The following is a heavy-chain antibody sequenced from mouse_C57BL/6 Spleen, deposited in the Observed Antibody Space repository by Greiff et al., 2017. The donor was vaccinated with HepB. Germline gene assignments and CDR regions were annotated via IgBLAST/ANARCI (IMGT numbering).Heavy chain of an antibody. CDR1: GYTFTDYY. CDR2: INPNNGGT. J-gene: IGHJ2*01. V-gene: IGHV1-26*01. Sequence: VQLQQSGPELVKPGASVKISCKASGYTFTDYYMNWVKQSHGKSLEWIGDINPNNGGTSYNQKFKGKATLTVDKSSSTAYMELRSLTSEYSAVYYCARVENGYDGLDYWGQGTTLTVSS. D-gene: IGHD2-2*01. CDR3: ARVENGYDGLDY.